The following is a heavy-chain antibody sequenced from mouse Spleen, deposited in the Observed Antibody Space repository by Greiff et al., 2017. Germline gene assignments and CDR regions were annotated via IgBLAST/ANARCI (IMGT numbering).Heavy chain of an antibody. CDR3: ASPFDGSSFFAY. CDR2: ISSGGSYT. J-gene: IGHJ3*01. CDR1: GFTFSSYA. Sequence: EVQVVESGGGLVKPGGSLKLSCAASGFTFSSYAMSWVRQTPEKRLEWVATISSGGSYTYYPDSVKGRFTISRDNAKNTLYLQMSSLRSEDTAMYYCASPFDGSSFFAYWGQGTLVTVSA. V-gene: IGHV5-9-3*01. D-gene: IGHD1-1*01.